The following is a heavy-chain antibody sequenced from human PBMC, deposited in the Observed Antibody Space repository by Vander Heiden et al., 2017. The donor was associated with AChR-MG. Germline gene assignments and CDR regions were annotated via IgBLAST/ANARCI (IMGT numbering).Heavy chain of an antibody. CDR1: GFTSSAHG. CDR2: ISNDGKNK. D-gene: IGHD6-19*01. CDR3: AKILTDTSGWENVDF. V-gene: IGHV3-30*18. Sequence: QVQLVESGGGVVRPGRPLRLSCVASGFTSSAHGMHWVRQAPGKGLEWVAFISNDGKNKNYAESVKGRFFISRDNSKNSLSLLVNSLRSEDTAVYFCAKILTDTSGWENVDFWGQGTLVTVSS. J-gene: IGHJ4*02.